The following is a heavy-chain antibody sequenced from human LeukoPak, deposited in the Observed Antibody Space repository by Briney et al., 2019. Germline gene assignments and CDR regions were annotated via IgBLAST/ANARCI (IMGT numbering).Heavy chain of an antibody. J-gene: IGHJ4*02. CDR3: ARHINVRYYYNRSGYALDY. Sequence: TSSETLSLTCTVSGGSISSYYWNWIRQPAGKGLEWIGRIHTSGSTNYNPSLKSRITMSVDTSKNQVSLKLSSVTAADTAVYYCARHINVRYYYNRSGYALDYWGQGTLVTVSS. V-gene: IGHV4-4*07. CDR1: GGSISSYY. D-gene: IGHD3-22*01. CDR2: IHTSGST.